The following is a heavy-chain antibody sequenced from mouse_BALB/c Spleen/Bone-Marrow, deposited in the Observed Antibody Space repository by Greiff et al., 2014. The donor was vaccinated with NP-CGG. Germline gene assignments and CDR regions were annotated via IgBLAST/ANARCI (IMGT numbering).Heavy chain of an antibody. J-gene: IGHJ4*01. CDR2: INPDSSSI. V-gene: IGHV4-1*02. Sequence: VQLQQSGGGLVQPGGSLKLSCAASGFDFGRYWMSWVRQAPGKGLEWIGEINPDSSSINYTPPLKDRFIISRDNAKNTLYLQMSKVRSEDTALYNCARPGDYDAMDYWGQGTSVTVSS. CDR3: ARPGDYDAMDY. CDR1: GFDFGRYW.